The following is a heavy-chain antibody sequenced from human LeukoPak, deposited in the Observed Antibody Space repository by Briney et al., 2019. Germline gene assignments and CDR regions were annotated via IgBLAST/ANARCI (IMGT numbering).Heavy chain of an antibody. V-gene: IGHV4-61*01. CDR3: ARGAGTPKGGFDP. CDR2: IYYSGST. J-gene: IGHJ5*02. D-gene: IGHD1-1*01. CDR1: GGSVSSGSYY. Sequence: SETLSLTCTVSGGSVSSGSYYWSWIRQPPGEGLEWIGYIYYSGSTNYNPSLKSRVTISVDTSKNQFSLKLSSVTAADTAVYYCARGAGTPKGGFDPWGQGTLVTVSS.